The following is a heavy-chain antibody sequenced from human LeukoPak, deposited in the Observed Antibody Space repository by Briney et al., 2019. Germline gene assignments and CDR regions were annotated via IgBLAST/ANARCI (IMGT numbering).Heavy chain of an antibody. Sequence: SETLSLTCAVDGGSFSGYYWSWIRQPPGKGLEWIGEINHSGSTNYNPSLKSRVTISVDTSKNQFSLKLSSVTAADTAVYYCARALYYYDSSGIDYWGQGTLVTVSS. CDR3: ARALYYYDSSGIDY. V-gene: IGHV4-34*01. CDR2: INHSGST. J-gene: IGHJ4*02. CDR1: GGSFSGYY. D-gene: IGHD3-22*01.